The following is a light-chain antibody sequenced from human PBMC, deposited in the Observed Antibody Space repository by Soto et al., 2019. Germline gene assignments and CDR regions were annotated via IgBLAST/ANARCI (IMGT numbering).Light chain of an antibody. Sequence: QSALTQPASVSGSPGQSITISCTGTSSDVGGYDYVSWYQQSPGKAHKLLIYVVSNRPSGVSDRFSGSKSGNAASLTISGLRAEDEADYYCSSYTSSSTRVFGTGTKVTVL. CDR2: VVS. CDR3: SSYTSSSTRV. V-gene: IGLV2-14*01. J-gene: IGLJ1*01. CDR1: SSDVGGYDY.